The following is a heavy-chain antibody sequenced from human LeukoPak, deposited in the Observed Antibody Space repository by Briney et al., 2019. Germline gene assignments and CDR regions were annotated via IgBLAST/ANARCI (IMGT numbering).Heavy chain of an antibody. V-gene: IGHV1-69*04. CDR1: GGTFSSYA. CDR3: ARGIVVVTATMGFDY. D-gene: IGHD2-21*02. CDR2: IIPILGIA. Sequence: SVKVSCKAPGGTFSSYAISWVRQAPGQGLEWMGRIIPILGIANYAQKFQGRVTITADKSTSTAYMELSSLRSEDTAVYYCARGIVVVTATMGFDYWGQGTLVTVSS. J-gene: IGHJ4*02.